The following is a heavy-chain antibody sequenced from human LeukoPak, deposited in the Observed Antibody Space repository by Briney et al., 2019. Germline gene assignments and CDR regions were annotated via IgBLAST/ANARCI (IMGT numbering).Heavy chain of an antibody. V-gene: IGHV3-7*04. D-gene: IGHD5-24*01. J-gene: IGHJ4*02. CDR3: TRVGYIDEGIDY. Sequence: GGSLRLSCVASGFPFSSYWMTWVRQAPGKGLEWVANIKQDGSKKSYVDSVKGRFTTSRDNAKNSLYLQMNSLGAEDTAIYYCTRVGYIDEGIDYWGQGTLVTVSS. CDR2: IKQDGSKK. CDR1: GFPFSSYW.